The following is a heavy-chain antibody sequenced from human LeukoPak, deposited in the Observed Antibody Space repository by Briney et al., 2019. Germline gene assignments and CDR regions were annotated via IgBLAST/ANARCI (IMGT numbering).Heavy chain of an antibody. CDR2: INPNSGGT. D-gene: IGHD3-9*01. CDR1: GYTFTGYY. Sequence: ASVKASCKASGYTFTGYYMHWVRQAPGQGLEWMGWINPNSGGTNYAQKFQGRVTMTRDTSINTAYMDLSRLRSDDTAVYYCARGDYDILTGWPYWGQGTLVTVSS. J-gene: IGHJ4*02. V-gene: IGHV1-2*02. CDR3: ARGDYDILTGWPY.